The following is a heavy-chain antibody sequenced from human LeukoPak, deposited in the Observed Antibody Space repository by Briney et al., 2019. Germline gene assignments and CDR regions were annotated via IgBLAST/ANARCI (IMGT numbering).Heavy chain of an antibody. V-gene: IGHV4-59*01. CDR2: IYYSGST. CDR1: GGSFSGYY. J-gene: IGHJ4*02. CDR3: VRAKYFDF. Sequence: PSETLSLTCAVSGGSFSGYYWTWMRQPPGKGLEWIGDIYYSGSTNYNPSLESRGTISIDPSKNRFYLELNSVTAADTAVYFCVRAKYFDFWGQGTLVTVSS.